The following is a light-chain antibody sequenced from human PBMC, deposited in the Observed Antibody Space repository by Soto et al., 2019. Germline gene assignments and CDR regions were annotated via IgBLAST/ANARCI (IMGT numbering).Light chain of an antibody. CDR1: TSNIGSNY. Sequence: QSVLTQPHSASGTPGQGVTISCSGSTSNIGSNYVYWYQQLPGTAPKLLIYRNNQRPSGVPDRFSGSKSGTSASLAISGPRSDDEADYFCATWDDSLNGFYVFGTGTKVTVL. CDR3: ATWDDSLNGFYV. CDR2: RNN. J-gene: IGLJ1*01. V-gene: IGLV1-47*01.